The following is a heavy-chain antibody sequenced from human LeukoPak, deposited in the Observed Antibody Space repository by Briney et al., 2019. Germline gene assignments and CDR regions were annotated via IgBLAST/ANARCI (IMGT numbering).Heavy chain of an antibody. CDR1: GFTFSTYG. Sequence: PGGSLRLSCAASGFTFSTYGMHWVRQAPGKGLEWVAVISDDGDNKYYADSLRGRFTISRDNSKNTLYLQMNSMSAEDTAVYYCAKDPGGSGSPDYWGQGTLVTVSS. J-gene: IGHJ4*02. CDR2: ISDDGDNK. CDR3: AKDPGGSGSPDY. V-gene: IGHV3-30*18. D-gene: IGHD3-22*01.